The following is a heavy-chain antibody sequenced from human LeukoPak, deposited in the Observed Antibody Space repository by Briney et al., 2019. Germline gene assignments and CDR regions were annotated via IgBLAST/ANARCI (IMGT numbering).Heavy chain of an antibody. CDR2: ISGSGDSP. V-gene: IGHV3-23*01. J-gene: IGHJ4*02. CDR1: GFSFSSYD. CDR3: AQEPSRIVAGRCDY. D-gene: IGHD3-22*01. Sequence: GGSLRLSCAASGFSFSSYDMSWVRQAPGKGLEWVSDISGSGDSPYYADAVKGRFTISRDNSKNTLYLQMNSLRAEDTAVYYCAQEPSRIVAGRCDYWGQGTRFTVSS.